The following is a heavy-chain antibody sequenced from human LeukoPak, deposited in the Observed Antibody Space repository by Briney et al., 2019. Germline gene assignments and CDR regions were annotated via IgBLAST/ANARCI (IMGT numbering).Heavy chain of an antibody. CDR2: INHSGST. CDR3: ARGLMGSTHP. CDR1: GGSFSGYY. J-gene: IGHJ5*02. V-gene: IGHV4-34*01. Sequence: SETPSLTCAVYGGSFSGYYWSWIRQPPGKGLEWIGEINHSGSTNYNPSLKSRVTISVDTSKNQFSLKLSSVTAADTAVYYCARGLMGSTHPWGQGTLVTVSS. D-gene: IGHD2-2*01.